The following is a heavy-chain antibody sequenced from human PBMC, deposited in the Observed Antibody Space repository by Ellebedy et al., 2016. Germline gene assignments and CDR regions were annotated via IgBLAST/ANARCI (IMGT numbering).Heavy chain of an antibody. D-gene: IGHD3-3*01. CDR3: ARTYYDFWSGFSAPYYFDY. V-gene: IGHV4-59*01. CDR2: VFYSGST. Sequence: SETLSLTCTVSGGSISTYFWSWIRQPPGKGLEWLGYVFYSGSTNYNPSLKSRVTISVATSKNQFSLNLSSVTAADTAVYYCARTYYDFWSGFSAPYYFDYWGQGTLVTVSS. J-gene: IGHJ4*02. CDR1: GGSISTYF.